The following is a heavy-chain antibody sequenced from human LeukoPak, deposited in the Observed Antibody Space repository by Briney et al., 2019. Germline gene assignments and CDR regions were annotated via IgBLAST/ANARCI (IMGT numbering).Heavy chain of an antibody. D-gene: IGHD4-17*01. Sequence: GGTLRLSCAASGFSFSNAWMTWVRQAPGKELEWVGRIKSKIDGETTDYTEPVKGRFTISRDVSKNTLYLQMNSLKSEDTAVYYCTTYKVTTAFDLWGRGTLVTVSS. J-gene: IGHJ2*01. CDR2: IKSKIDGETT. CDR3: TTYKVTTAFDL. V-gene: IGHV3-15*01. CDR1: GFSFSNAW.